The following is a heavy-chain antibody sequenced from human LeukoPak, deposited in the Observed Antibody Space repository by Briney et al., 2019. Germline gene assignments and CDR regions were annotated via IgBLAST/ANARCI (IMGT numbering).Heavy chain of an antibody. V-gene: IGHV4-4*08. Sequence: SETLSLTCTVSGGSMSGYYWSWIRQPPGKGLEWFGYIFSSGSTNYNPSLKSRVTISVDTSKNQFSLKLSSVTAADTAVYYCARDIELSTWGQGTMVSV. J-gene: IGHJ3*01. CDR2: IFSSGST. D-gene: IGHD5-18*01. CDR3: ARDIELST. CDR1: GGSMSGYY.